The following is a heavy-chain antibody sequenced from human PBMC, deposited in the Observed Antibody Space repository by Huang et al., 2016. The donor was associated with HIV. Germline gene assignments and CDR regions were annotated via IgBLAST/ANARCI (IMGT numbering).Heavy chain of an antibody. V-gene: IGHV4-34*02. J-gene: IGHJ4*02. CDR2: INHSGRT. Sequence: QVQLQQWGAGLLKPSETLSLTCAVDGGSFSGYYWTWFRQPPGKGLEWIGGINHSGRTNYKASLKSRVRISVDTSKKQFSLKLKSVTAADTAVFYCARGPAPDYWGQGTLVTVSS. D-gene: IGHD6-25*01. CDR1: GGSFSGYY. CDR3: ARGPAPDY.